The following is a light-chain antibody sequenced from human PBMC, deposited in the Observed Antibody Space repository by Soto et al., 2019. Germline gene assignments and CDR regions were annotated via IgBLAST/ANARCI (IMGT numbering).Light chain of an antibody. J-gene: IGKJ4*01. CDR1: QGISVY. CDR3: QKYNSAPLT. V-gene: IGKV1-27*01. CDR2: AAS. Sequence: DIQMTQSPSSLSASLGDRVTITCRASQGISVYLAWFQQKLGKVPKLLIYAASTLQAGVPSRFSGSGSGTDFTLNISSLQPEDVATYYCQKYNSAPLTGGGGTKVEIK.